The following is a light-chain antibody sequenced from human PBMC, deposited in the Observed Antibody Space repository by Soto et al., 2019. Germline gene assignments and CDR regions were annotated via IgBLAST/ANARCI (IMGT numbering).Light chain of an antibody. V-gene: IGKV1D-16*01. CDR1: QGISSW. Sequence: DIQMTQSPSSLSASVGDRVTITCRASQGISSWLAWYQQKPGKAPKLLIYAASTLQSGVPSRFSGSGSGTDFTLTISCLQSEDFATYYCQQYYSYRPFTFGGGTKVDIK. CDR2: AAS. J-gene: IGKJ4*01. CDR3: QQYYSYRPFT.